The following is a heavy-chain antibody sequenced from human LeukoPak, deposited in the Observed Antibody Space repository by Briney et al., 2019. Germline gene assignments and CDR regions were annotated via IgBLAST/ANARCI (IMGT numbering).Heavy chain of an antibody. D-gene: IGHD6-6*01. J-gene: IGHJ4*02. CDR2: IYYSGST. CDR1: GRSISSYY. V-gene: IGHV4-59*01. CDR3: ARGYSSSSEADY. Sequence: KPSETLSLTCTVSGRSISSYYWSWIRQPPGKGLEWIGYIYYSGSTNYNPSLKSRVTISVDTSKNQFSLKLSSVPAADTAVYYCARGYSSSSEADYWGQGTLVTVSS.